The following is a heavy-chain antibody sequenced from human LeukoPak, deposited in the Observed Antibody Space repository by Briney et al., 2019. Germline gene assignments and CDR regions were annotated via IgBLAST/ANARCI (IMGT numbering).Heavy chain of an antibody. CDR3: ARGPYYDFWSGYYFDPYYYYGMDV. V-gene: IGHV3-53*01. J-gene: IGHJ6*02. CDR1: GFIVSSNY. CDR2: IYSGGST. Sequence: PGGSLRLSCAASGFIVSSNYMGWVRQAPGKGLEWVSVIYSGGSTYYADSVKGRFTISRDNSKNTLYLQMNSLRAEDTAVYYCARGPYYDFWSGYYFDPYYYYGMDVWGQGTTVTVSS. D-gene: IGHD3-3*01.